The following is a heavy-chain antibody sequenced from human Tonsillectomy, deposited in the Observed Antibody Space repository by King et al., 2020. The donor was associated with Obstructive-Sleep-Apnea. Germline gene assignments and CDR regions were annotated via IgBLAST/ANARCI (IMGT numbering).Heavy chain of an antibody. CDR2: VRPSTGYT. Sequence: QLVQSGAEVRKPGASVRLSCKSSGYTFSSYDINWLRQATGQGLEWMGWVRPSTGYTAYARKFQGRVTMTSNISISTAYMDLSSLRSEDTAVYYCARGATPITMIRGVTNWFDPWGQGTLVTVSS. CDR1: GYTFSSYD. J-gene: IGHJ5*01. CDR3: ARGATPITMIRGVTNWFDP. D-gene: IGHD3-10*01. V-gene: IGHV1-8*01.